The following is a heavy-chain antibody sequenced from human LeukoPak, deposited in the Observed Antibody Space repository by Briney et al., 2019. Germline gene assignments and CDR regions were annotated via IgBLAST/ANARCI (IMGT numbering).Heavy chain of an antibody. Sequence: SGTLSLTRAVSGGSITTTNWWSWVRQPPGKGLEWIGEVHLSGATNYNLTLESRVSMSNDKSKNHLSLEVTSVTAADTAIYYCTRESWAFSPFFFWGQGTLVTVSS. V-gene: IGHV4-4*02. J-gene: IGHJ1*01. CDR3: TRESWAFSPFFF. CDR1: GGSITTTNW. CDR2: VHLSGAT. D-gene: IGHD2/OR15-2a*01.